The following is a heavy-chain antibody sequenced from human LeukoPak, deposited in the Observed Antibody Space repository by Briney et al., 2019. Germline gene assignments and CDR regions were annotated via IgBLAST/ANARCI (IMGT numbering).Heavy chain of an antibody. V-gene: IGHV3-30*02. CDR2: IRYDGTNK. CDR1: GFTFSSHD. Sequence: PGGSLRLSCAASGFTFSSHDMHWVRQAPGKGLEWVAFIRYDGTNKYYADSVKGRFTISRDNSKNTLYLQMNSLKPEDTAVYYCADPYGSGSYPLYWGQGTLVTVSS. CDR3: ADPYGSGSYPLY. J-gene: IGHJ4*02. D-gene: IGHD3-10*01.